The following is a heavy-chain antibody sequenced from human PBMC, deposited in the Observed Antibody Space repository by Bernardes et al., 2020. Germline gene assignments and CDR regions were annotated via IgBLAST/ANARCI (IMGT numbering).Heavy chain of an antibody. D-gene: IGHD3-16*01. J-gene: IGHJ4*02. V-gene: IGHV4-39*01. Sequence: SKTLSLTCTVSGDSISSGSYYWGWIRQPPGKGLEWIGSIYYSGSTYYNPSLKRRVTISADTSKNQFSLKLSSVTTADTAVYYCVTLNWGSGFEHWGQGTLVTVSS. CDR2: IYYSGST. CDR3: VTLNWGSGFEH. CDR1: GDSISSGSYY.